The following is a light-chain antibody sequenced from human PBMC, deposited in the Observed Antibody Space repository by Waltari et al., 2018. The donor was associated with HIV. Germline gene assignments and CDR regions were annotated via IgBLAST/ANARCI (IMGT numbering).Light chain of an antibody. Sequence: QSVLTPPPTVPGAPGQRVPTPFTGRRSNIGDGYDLHRYQQFPGVAPKLLIYGNRHRPSGVPDRFSVSKSGASASLAITGLQAEDEADYYCQSYDSSLSTWVFGGGTKLTV. CDR2: GNR. CDR1: RSNIGDGYD. CDR3: QSYDSSLSTWV. V-gene: IGLV1-40*01. J-gene: IGLJ3*02.